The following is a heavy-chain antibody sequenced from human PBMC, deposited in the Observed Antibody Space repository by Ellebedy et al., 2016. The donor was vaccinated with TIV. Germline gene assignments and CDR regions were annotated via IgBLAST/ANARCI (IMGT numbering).Heavy chain of an antibody. D-gene: IGHD5-12*01. Sequence: GESLKISCGASGFTFSDFHMNWIRQAPGQGLEWMGWISVYNGNTNYAQNFQGRVSMTTDASARTAYMELRSLRSDDTAVYYCARVGWGYSGGEDNWGQGTQVTVSS. CDR3: ARVGWGYSGGEDN. J-gene: IGHJ4*02. V-gene: IGHV1-18*04. CDR1: GFTFSDFH. CDR2: ISVYNGNT.